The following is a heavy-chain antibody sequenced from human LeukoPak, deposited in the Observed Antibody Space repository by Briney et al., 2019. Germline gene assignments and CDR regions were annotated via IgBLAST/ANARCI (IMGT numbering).Heavy chain of an antibody. D-gene: IGHD2-2*01. CDR1: GFTFDDYA. Sequence: PGGSLRLSCAASGFTFDDYAMHWVRQAPGKGLEWVAYIRYHGSNKNYADSVKGRFTISRDNSKDTLFLQMSSLRAEDTAVYYCAKVLTGYCSSTSCPFDSWGQGTLVTVSS. CDR3: AKVLTGYCSSTSCPFDS. J-gene: IGHJ4*02. V-gene: IGHV3-30*02. CDR2: IRYHGSNK.